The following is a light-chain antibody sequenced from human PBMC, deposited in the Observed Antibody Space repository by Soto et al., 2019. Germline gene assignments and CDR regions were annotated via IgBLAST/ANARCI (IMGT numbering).Light chain of an antibody. J-gene: IGLJ2*01. CDR3: SSYISRTFVV. CDR2: DVT. CDR1: GGDVGGYNY. Sequence: QSVLTQPASVSGSPGQSITISCTGTGGDVGGYNYVSWYQRHPGKAPKLIIYDVTNRPSGVSDRFSGFKSGNTASLTISGLRAEDEGDYYCSSYISRTFVVFGGGTKLTVL. V-gene: IGLV2-14*01.